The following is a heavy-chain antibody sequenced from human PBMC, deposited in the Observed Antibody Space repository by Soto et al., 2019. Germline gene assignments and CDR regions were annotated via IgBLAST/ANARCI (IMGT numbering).Heavy chain of an antibody. CDR2: ISAGGGRT. CDR3: VKENGDNLRPDDSYYYGMDV. CDR1: GFTFSTYA. J-gene: IGHJ6*02. Sequence: GGSLRLSCAASGFTFSTYAMSWVRQAPGKGLEWVSVISAGGGRTYYADSVRGRFTISRDNSKNSLYLQMNTLRAEDTAVYYCVKENGDNLRPDDSYYYGMDVWGQGTTVTVSS. V-gene: IGHV3-23*01. D-gene: IGHD2-21*02.